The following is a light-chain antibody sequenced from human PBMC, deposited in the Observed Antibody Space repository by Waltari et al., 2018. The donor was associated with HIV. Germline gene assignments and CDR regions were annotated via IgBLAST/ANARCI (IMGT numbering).Light chain of an antibody. CDR2: EVT. CDR1: SSNVGSDDL. V-gene: IGLV2-23*02. Sequence: QSALTQPASVSGSPGQSITISCTETSSNVGSDDLVSWYQQQPGEAPKLIIYEVTKRPSGVSNRFSGSKSGNTASLTISGLQAEDEADYYCCSCPRSGIRYVFGTGTKVTVL. CDR3: CSCPRSGIRYV. J-gene: IGLJ1*01.